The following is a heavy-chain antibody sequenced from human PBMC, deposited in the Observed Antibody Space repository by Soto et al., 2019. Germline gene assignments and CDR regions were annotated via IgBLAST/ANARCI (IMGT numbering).Heavy chain of an antibody. V-gene: IGHV4-59*01. J-gene: IGHJ4*02. CDR1: GSSIRNYY. CDR3: TRVGGYYGDYPNFDY. Sequence: QVQLKESGPGLVKPSETLSLTCSVSGSSIRNYYWSWIRQPPGKGLKWIGNIYYSGSTNYNPSLKGRVFISVDSSRRQLSLRLNSLTAADTAVYYCTRVGGYYGDYPNFDYWGQGALVTVSS. CDR2: IYYSGST. D-gene: IGHD4-17*01.